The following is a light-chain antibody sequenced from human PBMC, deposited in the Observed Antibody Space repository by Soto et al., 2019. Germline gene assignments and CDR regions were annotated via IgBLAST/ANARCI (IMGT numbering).Light chain of an antibody. V-gene: IGLV1-40*01. CDR1: SSNIGAGYD. CDR3: KSYASLGGSRL. J-gene: IGLJ1*01. CDR2: GNT. Sequence: QSVLTQPPSVSGAPGQRVTISCTGSSSNIGAGYDVHWYQQLPGTAPKLLIYGNTNRPSGVPDRFSGSKSGTSASLAITGLQAEDEADYYCKSYASLGGSRLFGSGTKLTVL.